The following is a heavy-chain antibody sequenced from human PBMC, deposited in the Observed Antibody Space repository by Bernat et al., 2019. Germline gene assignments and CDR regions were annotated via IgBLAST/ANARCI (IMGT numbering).Heavy chain of an antibody. CDR3: TGRPTRGRFDP. J-gene: IGHJ5*02. V-gene: IGHV4-39*01. Sequence: QLQLQESGPGLVKPSETLSLTCTVSGGSISDSTYYWLWIRQPPGKGLEWVGTIYYSGSTYYNPPLKSRVTISVDTSQNQFSLKLNSVTAADAAVYYWTGRPTRGRFDPWGQGTLVTVSS. D-gene: IGHD3-10*01. CDR2: IYYSGST. CDR1: GGSISDSTYY.